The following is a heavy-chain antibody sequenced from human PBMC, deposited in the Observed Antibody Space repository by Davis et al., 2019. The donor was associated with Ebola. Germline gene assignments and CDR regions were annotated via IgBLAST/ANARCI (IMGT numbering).Heavy chain of an antibody. J-gene: IGHJ4*02. CDR3: VGGGGWAFDY. V-gene: IGHV3-7*03. CDR1: GFAFDTCW. D-gene: IGHD6-19*01. Sequence: GESLKISCVASGFAFDTCWMNWVRQAPGRGLEWVANIKEDQSEIYYVDSVKGRFTISRDNAKNSLFLQMNALRADDTAVYYCVGGGGWAFDYWGQGISVTVSS. CDR2: IKEDQSEI.